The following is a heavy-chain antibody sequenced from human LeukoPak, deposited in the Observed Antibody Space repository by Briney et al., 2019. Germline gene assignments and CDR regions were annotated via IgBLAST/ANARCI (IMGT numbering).Heavy chain of an antibody. Sequence: SETLSLTCAVYGGSFSGYYWSWIRQPPGKGLEWIGEINHSGSTNYNPSLKSRVTISVDTSKNQFSLKLSSVTAADTAVYYCARGGLKRYYYDSSGYYPRGSFDYWGQGTLVTVPS. V-gene: IGHV4-34*01. J-gene: IGHJ4*02. CDR3: ARGGLKRYYYDSSGYYPRGSFDY. CDR2: INHSGST. CDR1: GGSFSGYY. D-gene: IGHD3-22*01.